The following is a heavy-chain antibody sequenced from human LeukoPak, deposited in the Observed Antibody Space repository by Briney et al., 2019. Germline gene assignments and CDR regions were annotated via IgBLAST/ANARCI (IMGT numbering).Heavy chain of an antibody. D-gene: IGHD5-18*01. CDR2: ISAYNGNT. CDR3: ARVEGIQPWWRGMDV. Sequence: GASVKVCCKASGYTFTSYGISWVRQAPGQGLEWMGWISAYNGNTNYAQKLQGRVTMTTDTSTSTAYMELRSLRSDDTAVYYCARVEGIQPWWRGMDVWGKGTTVTVSS. V-gene: IGHV1-18*04. J-gene: IGHJ6*04. CDR1: GYTFTSYG.